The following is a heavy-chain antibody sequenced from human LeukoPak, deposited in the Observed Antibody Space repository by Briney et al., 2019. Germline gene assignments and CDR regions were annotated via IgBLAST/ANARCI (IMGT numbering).Heavy chain of an antibody. CDR2: FDPEDGET. D-gene: IGHD2/OR15-2a*01. J-gene: IGHJ4*02. CDR3: ATDFYRGLQFDY. Sequence: ASVKVSCKVSGYTPTELSMNWVRQAPGKGLEWMGRFDPEDGETIYTQKFQGRVTMTEDTSTDTAYMELTSLRPEDTAVYYCATDFYRGLQFDYWGQGTLVIVSS. CDR1: GYTPTELS. V-gene: IGHV1-24*01.